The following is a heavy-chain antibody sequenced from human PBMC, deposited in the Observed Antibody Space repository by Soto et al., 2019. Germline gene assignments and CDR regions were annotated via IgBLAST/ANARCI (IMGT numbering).Heavy chain of an antibody. CDR1: GYTFTGYY. CDR3: ARESSTSQRTYFDY. D-gene: IGHD2-2*01. V-gene: IGHV1-2*04. CDR2: INPNSGGT. J-gene: IGHJ4*02. Sequence: GASVKVSCRASGYTFTGYYMHWVRQAPGQGLEWMGWINPNSGGTNYAQKFQGWVTMTRDTSISTAYMELSRLRSDDTAVYYCARESSTSQRTYFDYWGQGTLVTVSS.